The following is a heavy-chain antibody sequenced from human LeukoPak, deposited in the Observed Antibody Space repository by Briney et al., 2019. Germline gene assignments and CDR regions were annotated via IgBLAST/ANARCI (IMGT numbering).Heavy chain of an antibody. D-gene: IGHD3-10*01. J-gene: IGHJ4*02. CDR3: ARVRTRRFLLWFGDPPYYFDY. CDR1: GFTFSSYW. CDR2: IKQDGSEK. Sequence: GGSLRLSCAASGFTFSSYWMSWVRQAPGKGLEWVANIKQDGSEKYYVDSVKGRFTISRDNAKNSLYLQMNSLRAEDTAVYYCARVRTRRFLLWFGDPPYYFDYWGQGTLVTVSS. V-gene: IGHV3-7*01.